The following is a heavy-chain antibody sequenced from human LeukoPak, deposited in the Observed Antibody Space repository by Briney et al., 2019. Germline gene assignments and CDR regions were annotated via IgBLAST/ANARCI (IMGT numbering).Heavy chain of an antibody. Sequence: PSETLSLTCTVSGYSINSGYYWGWIRQPPGKGLEWIRIIYHSGSTYYNPSLKSRVTISVDTSKNQFSLKVSSVTAADTAVYYCAKRGNWGFFDYWGQGTLVTVSS. V-gene: IGHV4-38-2*02. CDR3: AKRGNWGFFDY. CDR1: GYSINSGYY. D-gene: IGHD7-27*01. CDR2: IYHSGST. J-gene: IGHJ4*02.